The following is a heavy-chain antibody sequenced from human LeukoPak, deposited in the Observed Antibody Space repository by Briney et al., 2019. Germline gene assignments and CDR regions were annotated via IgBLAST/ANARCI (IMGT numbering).Heavy chain of an antibody. CDR2: ISSSSSYI. CDR1: GFTFSSYS. V-gene: IGHV3-21*01. Sequence: GGSLRLSCAASGFTFSSYSMNWVRQAPGKGLEWVSSISSSSSYIYYADSAKGRFTISRDNAKNSLYLQMNSLRAEDTAVYYCASRFLEWSGAADAFDIWGQGTMVTVSS. J-gene: IGHJ3*02. D-gene: IGHD3-3*01. CDR3: ASRFLEWSGAADAFDI.